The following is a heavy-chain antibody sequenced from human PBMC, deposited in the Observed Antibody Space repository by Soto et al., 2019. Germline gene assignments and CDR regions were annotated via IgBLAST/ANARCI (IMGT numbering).Heavy chain of an antibody. J-gene: IGHJ5*02. CDR2: ISLYSDGT. CDR1: GYTFSNYG. D-gene: IGHD2-2*01. V-gene: IGHV1-18*01. Sequence: ASVKISCKTSGYTFSNYGITWVRQAPGQPLEWLGWISLYSDGTNYAQKFQGRVSMTTDTSTTTAYMELRSLRSDDTAVYYCARVVPGAEAWFGPWGQGTLVTVSS. CDR3: ARVVPGAEAWFGP.